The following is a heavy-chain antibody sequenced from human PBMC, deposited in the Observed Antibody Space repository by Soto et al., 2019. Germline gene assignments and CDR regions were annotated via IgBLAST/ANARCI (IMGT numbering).Heavy chain of an antibody. V-gene: IGHV1-3*05. CDR2: INAGNGNT. J-gene: IGHJ4*02. Sequence: QVQLVQSGAEEKKPGASVKVSCKASGYTFTSYAMHWVRQAPGQRLEWMGWINAGNGNTKYSQKFQGRVTLTRDTSASTDYMELSSLRSEDTAVYYCARSIVVVTALDYWGQGTLVTVSS. D-gene: IGHD2-21*02. CDR3: ARSIVVVTALDY. CDR1: GYTFTSYA.